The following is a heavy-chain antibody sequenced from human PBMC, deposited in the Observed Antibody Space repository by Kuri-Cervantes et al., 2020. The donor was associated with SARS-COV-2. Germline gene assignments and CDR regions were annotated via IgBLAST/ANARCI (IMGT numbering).Heavy chain of an antibody. D-gene: IGHD4-23*01. CDR2: ISSSGSTI. V-gene: IGHV3-48*03. CDR1: GFTFSSYE. J-gene: IGHJ5*02. CDR3: APPVGGNSVPST. Sequence: GGSLRPSCAASGFTFSSYEMNWVRQAPGKGLEWVSYISSSGSTIYYADSVKGRFTISRDNAKNSLYLQMNSLRVEDTAVYYCAPPVGGNSVPSTWGQGTLVTVSS.